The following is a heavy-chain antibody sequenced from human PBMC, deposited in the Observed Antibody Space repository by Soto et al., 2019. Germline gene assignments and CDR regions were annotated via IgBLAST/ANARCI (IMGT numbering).Heavy chain of an antibody. CDR2: ISYDGSNK. CDR1: GFTFSSYG. V-gene: IGHV3-30*03. D-gene: IGHD3-10*01. CDR3: ARWFTYGNFDYFDY. Sequence: PGGSLRLSCAASGFTFSSYGMHWVRQAPGKGLEWVAVISYDGSNKYYADSVKGRFTISRDNAKNTLYLQMNGLRAEDTAVYYCARWFTYGNFDYFDYWGQGTQVTASS. J-gene: IGHJ4*02.